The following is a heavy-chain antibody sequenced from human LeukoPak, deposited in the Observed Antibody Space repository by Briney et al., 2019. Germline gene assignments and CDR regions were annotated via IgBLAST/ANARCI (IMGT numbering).Heavy chain of an antibody. Sequence: EASVKVSCKASGGTFSSYAISWVRQVPGQGLEWMGGIIPIFGTANYAQKFQGRVTITTDESTSTAYMELSSLRSEDTAVYYCARVVWFGELREYYYYMDVWGKGTTVTVSS. CDR3: ARVVWFGELREYYYYMDV. CDR1: GGTFSSYA. V-gene: IGHV1-69*05. D-gene: IGHD3-10*01. CDR2: IIPIFGTA. J-gene: IGHJ6*03.